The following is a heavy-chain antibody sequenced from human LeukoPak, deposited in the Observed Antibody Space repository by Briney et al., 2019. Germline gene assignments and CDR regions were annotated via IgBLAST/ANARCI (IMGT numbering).Heavy chain of an antibody. CDR2: IYPGDSDT. CDR3: ATTNDYGADRAFDY. Sequence: GESLKISCKGSGYKFTSYWIGWVRQMPGKGLEWMGIIYPGDSDTTYSPSFQGQVTISADKSISTAYLQWSSLKASDTAIYYCATTNDYGADRAFDYWGQGTLVTVSS. D-gene: IGHD4-17*01. J-gene: IGHJ4*02. CDR1: GYKFTSYW. V-gene: IGHV5-51*01.